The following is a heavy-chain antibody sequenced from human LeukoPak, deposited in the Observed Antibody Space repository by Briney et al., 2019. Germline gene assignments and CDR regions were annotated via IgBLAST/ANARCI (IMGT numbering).Heavy chain of an antibody. CDR3: ARVGWLSDY. D-gene: IGHD3-22*01. CDR2: INHSGST. CDR1: GGSFSGYY. Sequence: SETLSLTCAVYGGSFSGYYWSWIRQPPGKGLEWIGEINHSGSTNYNPSLKSRVTISVDTSKNQFSLKLSSVTAADTAVSYCARVGWLSDYWGQGTLVTVSS. J-gene: IGHJ4*02. V-gene: IGHV4-34*01.